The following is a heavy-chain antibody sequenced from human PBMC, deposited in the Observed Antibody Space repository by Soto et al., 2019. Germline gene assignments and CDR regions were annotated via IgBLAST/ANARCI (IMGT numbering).Heavy chain of an antibody. J-gene: IGHJ4*02. CDR2: IYYSGST. Sequence: QVQLQESGPGLVKPSQTLSLTCTVSGGSISSGDYYWSWIRQPPGKGLEWIGYIYYSGSTYYNPYLMSRLTMSVNTSKNQFSLKLSSVTAADTAVYYCAREGSYFDYWGQGSLVTVSS. V-gene: IGHV4-30-4*01. CDR1: GGSISSGDYY. CDR3: AREGSYFDY.